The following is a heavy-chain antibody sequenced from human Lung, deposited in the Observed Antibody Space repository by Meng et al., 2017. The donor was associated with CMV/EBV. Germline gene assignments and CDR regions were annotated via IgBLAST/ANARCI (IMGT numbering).Heavy chain of an antibody. CDR3: AKMYCGTTSCYIFDF. Sequence: GESXKISCAASGFTFSDFAMSWVRQAPGKGLEWVSVIYSGGRSTSYADSAKGRFTISRDNSKNTLYLQMNRLRADDTAVYYCAKMYCGTTSCYIFDFWGLGXLVTVSS. CDR2: IYSGGRST. J-gene: IGHJ4*02. CDR1: GFTFSDFA. D-gene: IGHD2-2*02. V-gene: IGHV3-23*03.